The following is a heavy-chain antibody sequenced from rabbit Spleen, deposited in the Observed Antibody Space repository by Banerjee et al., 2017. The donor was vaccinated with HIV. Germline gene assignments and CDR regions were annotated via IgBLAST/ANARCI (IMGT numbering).Heavy chain of an antibody. CDR3: ARDTGSSFSSYGMDR. Sequence: QSLEESGGDLVKPGTSLTLTCTASGFSFSAGYYMCWVRQAPGKGLEWIACIHGGSSNKIYYASWAKGRFTISKTSSTTGTLQMTSLTAADTATYFCARDTGSSFSSYGMDRWGQGTLVTGS. D-gene: IGHD8-1*01. CDR1: GFSFSAGYY. J-gene: IGHJ6*01. V-gene: IGHV1S40*01. CDR2: IHGGSSNKI.